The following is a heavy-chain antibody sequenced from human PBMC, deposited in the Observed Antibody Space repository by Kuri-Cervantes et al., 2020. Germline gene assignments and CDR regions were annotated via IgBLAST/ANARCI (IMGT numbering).Heavy chain of an antibody. CDR1: GYTFTGYY. Sequence: ASVKVSCKASGYTFTGYYMHWVRQAPGQGLEWMGWINPNSGNTGYAQKFQGRVTMTRNTSISTAYMELSSLRSEDKAVYYCARGAYGSGSYYLVMCLDYWGQGTLVTVSS. CDR3: ARGAYGSGSYYLVMCLDY. D-gene: IGHD3-10*01. V-gene: IGHV1-8*02. J-gene: IGHJ4*02. CDR2: INPNSGNT.